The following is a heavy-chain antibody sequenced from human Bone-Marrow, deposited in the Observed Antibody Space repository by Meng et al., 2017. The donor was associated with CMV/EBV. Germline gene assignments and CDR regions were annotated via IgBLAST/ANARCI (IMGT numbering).Heavy chain of an antibody. Sequence: GESLKISCAASGFTFSLHWMAWVRQAPGKGLVWVSRINSDGSSTSYADSVKGRFTISRDNAKNTLYLQMNSLRAEDTAVYYCAKNGAFSTSWAYYFDYCGQGTLVTVAS. J-gene: IGHJ4*02. V-gene: IGHV3-74*01. CDR3: AKNGAFSTSWAYYFDY. CDR1: GFTFSLHW. D-gene: IGHD2-2*01. CDR2: INSDGSST.